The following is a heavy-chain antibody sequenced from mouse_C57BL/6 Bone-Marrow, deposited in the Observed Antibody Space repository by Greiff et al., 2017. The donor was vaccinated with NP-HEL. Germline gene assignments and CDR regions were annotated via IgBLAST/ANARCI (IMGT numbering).Heavy chain of an antibody. Sequence: QVQLQQSGAELVRPGTSVKLSCKASGYTFTSYWMHWVKQRPGQGLEWIGVIDPSDSYTNYNQKFKGKATLTVDTSSSTAYMQLSSLTSEDSAVYYRARGGHDYDEDAMDYWGQGTSVTVSS. CDR1: GYTFTSYW. V-gene: IGHV1-59*01. CDR2: IDPSDSYT. CDR3: ARGGHDYDEDAMDY. D-gene: IGHD2-4*01. J-gene: IGHJ4*01.